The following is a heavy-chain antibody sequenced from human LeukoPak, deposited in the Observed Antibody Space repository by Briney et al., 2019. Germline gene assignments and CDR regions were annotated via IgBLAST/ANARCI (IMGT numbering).Heavy chain of an antibody. D-gene: IGHD4-17*01. V-gene: IGHV3-30*18. Sequence: GGSLRLSCAASGFTFSSYGMHWVRQAPGKGLEWVAVISYDGSSKYYADSVKGRFTISRDNSKNTLYLQMNSLRAEDTAVYYCAKVEVVDYEYYFDYWGQGTLVTVSS. J-gene: IGHJ4*02. CDR2: ISYDGSSK. CDR1: GFTFSSYG. CDR3: AKVEVVDYEYYFDY.